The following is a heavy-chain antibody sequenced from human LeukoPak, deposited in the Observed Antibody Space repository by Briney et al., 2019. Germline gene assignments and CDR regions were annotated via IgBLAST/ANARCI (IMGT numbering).Heavy chain of an antibody. Sequence: GASVKVSCKASGYTFTSYGISWVRQAPGQGLEWMGKINLSGGSTTYAQKFQGRVTITADESTSTAYMELSSLRSENTAVYYCAREGTQLVYYYYGMDVWGQGTTVTVSS. J-gene: IGHJ6*02. V-gene: IGHV1-69*11. CDR3: AREGTQLVYYYYGMDV. CDR1: GYTFTSYG. D-gene: IGHD6-6*01. CDR2: INLSGGST.